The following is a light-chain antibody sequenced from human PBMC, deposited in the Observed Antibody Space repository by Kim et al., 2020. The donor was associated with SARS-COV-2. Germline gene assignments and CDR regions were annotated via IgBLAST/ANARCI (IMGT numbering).Light chain of an antibody. J-gene: IGLJ2*01. Sequence: AIGQTVRITCQGDSLRSYYASWYQQKPGQAPVLVIYGKNNRPSGIPDRFSGSSSGNTASLTSTGAQAEDEADYYCSSRDSSGNFVVFGGGTQLTVL. CDR2: GKN. CDR3: SSRDSSGNFVV. CDR1: SLRSYY. V-gene: IGLV3-19*01.